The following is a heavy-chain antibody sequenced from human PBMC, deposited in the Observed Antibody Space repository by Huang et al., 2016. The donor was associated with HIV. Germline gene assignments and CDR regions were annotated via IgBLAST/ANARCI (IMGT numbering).Heavy chain of an antibody. CDR3: ATSTPDVGAGVLRSAFDI. J-gene: IGHJ3*02. Sequence: QVQLVESGAELKKPGASVRVSCKVSGYTGSELSLHWVRQAPEKGLEGMGGLGPEEGETIYAQALQGRVTMTEDTSTDTAYMELSSLRPEDTAVYYCATSTPDVGAGVLRSAFDIWGQGTMVTVSS. CDR1: GYTGSELS. CDR2: LGPEEGET. D-gene: IGHD2-15*01. V-gene: IGHV1-24*01.